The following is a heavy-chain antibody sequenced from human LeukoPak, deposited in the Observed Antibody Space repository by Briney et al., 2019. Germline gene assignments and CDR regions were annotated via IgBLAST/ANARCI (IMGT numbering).Heavy chain of an antibody. CDR3: VREIGYCSGGSCYYYGMDV. J-gene: IGHJ6*02. Sequence: SQTLSLTCAVSGGSISSGGYSWSWIRQPPGKGLEWIGYIYHSGSTYYNPSLKSRVTISVDRSKNQFSLKLSSVTAADTAVYYCVREIGYCSGGSCYYYGMDVWGQGTTVTVSS. D-gene: IGHD2-15*01. CDR2: IYHSGST. V-gene: IGHV4-30-2*01. CDR1: GGSISSGGYS.